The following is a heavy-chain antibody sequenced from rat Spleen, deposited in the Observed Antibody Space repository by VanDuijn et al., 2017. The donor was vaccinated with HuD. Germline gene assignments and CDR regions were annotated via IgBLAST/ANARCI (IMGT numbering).Heavy chain of an antibody. D-gene: IGHD1-11*01. V-gene: IGHV5-25*01. CDR3: ARHRNYGGIPFDY. CDR2: ISTGGGDT. Sequence: EVQLVESGGGLVQPGRSLKISCAASGLTYSNYVMAWVRQAPTKGLEWVATISTGGGDTYYRDSVRGRFTLSRDNAKSTLYLQMDSLRSEDTATYYCARHRNYGGIPFDYWGQGVMVTVSS. CDR1: GLTYSNYV. J-gene: IGHJ2*01.